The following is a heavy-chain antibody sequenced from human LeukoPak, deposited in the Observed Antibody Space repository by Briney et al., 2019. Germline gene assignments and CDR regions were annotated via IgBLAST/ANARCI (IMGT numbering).Heavy chain of an antibody. CDR2: VNPDGSST. CDR1: GFTFSSYW. CDR3: ARGPIPATAIPEN. J-gene: IGHJ4*02. D-gene: IGHD2-2*02. Sequence: QPGGSLSLSCAASGFTFSSYWMHWVRQAPGKGLVWVSRVNPDGSSTTYADSVKGRFTISRDNAKDTLYLQMNSLRAEDTAVYYCARGPIPATAIPENWGQGTRVTVAS. V-gene: IGHV3-74*01.